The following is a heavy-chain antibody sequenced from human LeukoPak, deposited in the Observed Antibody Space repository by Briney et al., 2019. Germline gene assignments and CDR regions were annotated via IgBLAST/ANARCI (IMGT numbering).Heavy chain of an antibody. Sequence: SSETLSLTCTVSGGSISSYHWSWIRQPAGKGLEWIGRIYTSGSTNYNPSLKRRVTISVDKSKNQFSLKLSSVTAADTAVYYCARLITRMGAFDIWGQGTMVTVSS. CDR2: IYTSGST. D-gene: IGHD3-16*01. CDR1: GGSISSYH. CDR3: ARLITRMGAFDI. J-gene: IGHJ3*02. V-gene: IGHV4-4*07.